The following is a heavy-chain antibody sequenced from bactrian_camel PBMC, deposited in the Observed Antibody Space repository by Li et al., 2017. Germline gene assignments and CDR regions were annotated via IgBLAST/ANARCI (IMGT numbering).Heavy chain of an antibody. V-gene: IGHV3S53*01. J-gene: IGHJ6*01. CDR3: AADPQRCGVFLLPRYKS. CDR1: GSFYISNC. CDR2: TSTTANGNP. Sequence: HVQLVESGGGSVQTGGSLRLSCTGSFYISNCVAWFRQTPGKQREGVAATSTTANGNPYYADSVEGRFTISRDNAKDTLYLQMNSLKPEDTATYYCAADPQRCGVFLLPRYKSRGQGTQVTVS. D-gene: IGHD3*01.